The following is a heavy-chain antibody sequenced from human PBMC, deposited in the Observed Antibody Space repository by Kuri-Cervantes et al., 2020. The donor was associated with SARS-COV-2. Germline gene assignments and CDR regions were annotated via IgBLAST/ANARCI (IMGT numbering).Heavy chain of an antibody. Sequence: ESLKISCTVSGGSISSYYWSWIRQPPGKGLEWIGYIYYSGSTNYNPSLKSRVTISVDTSKNQFSLKLSSVTAADTAMYYCARRRDYYYDSSGYYYFNYWGQGTLVTVSS. J-gene: IGHJ4*02. D-gene: IGHD3-22*01. V-gene: IGHV4-59*01. CDR2: IYYSGST. CDR3: ARRRDYYYDSSGYYYFNY. CDR1: GGSISSYY.